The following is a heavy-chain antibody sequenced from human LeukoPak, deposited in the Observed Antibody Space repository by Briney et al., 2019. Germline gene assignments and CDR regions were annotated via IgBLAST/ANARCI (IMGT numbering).Heavy chain of an antibody. V-gene: IGHV3-21*04. CDR3: AKIDIVVVPAAADY. Sequence: PGGSLRLSCAASGFPFSSYSMNWVRPAPGKGLEWVSSISSSSSYIYYADSVKGRFTISRDNAKNSLYLQMNSLRAEDTAVYYCAKIDIVVVPAAADYWGQGTLVTVSS. D-gene: IGHD2-2*01. J-gene: IGHJ4*02. CDR1: GFPFSSYS. CDR2: ISSSSSYI.